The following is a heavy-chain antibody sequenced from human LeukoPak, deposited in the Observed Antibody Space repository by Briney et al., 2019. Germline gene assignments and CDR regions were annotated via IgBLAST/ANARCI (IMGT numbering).Heavy chain of an antibody. CDR1: GFTFSSYW. J-gene: IGHJ4*02. CDR3: ARAGHGSYGADFDY. Sequence: GGSLRLSCAASGFTFSSYWMSWVRQAPGKGLEWVANIKQDGSEKYYVDSVKGRFTISRDNAKNSLYLQMNSLRAEDTAVYYCARAGHGSYGADFDYWGQGTLVTVSS. V-gene: IGHV3-7*01. D-gene: IGHD1-26*01. CDR2: IKQDGSEK.